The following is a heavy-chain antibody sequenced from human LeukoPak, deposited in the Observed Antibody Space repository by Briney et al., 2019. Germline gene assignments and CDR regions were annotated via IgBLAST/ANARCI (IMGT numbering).Heavy chain of an antibody. D-gene: IGHD5-24*01. CDR1: GGSFSAYY. J-gene: IGHJ2*01. Sequence: SETLSLTCAVYGGSFSAYYWSWIRQPPGKGLERIGEINHSGSTNYNPSLKSRVTISVDTSKNQFSLKLSSVTAADTAVYYCARYGKGRWLTSTRPFWYFDLWGRGTLVTVSS. CDR2: INHSGST. V-gene: IGHV4-34*01. CDR3: ARYGKGRWLTSTRPFWYFDL.